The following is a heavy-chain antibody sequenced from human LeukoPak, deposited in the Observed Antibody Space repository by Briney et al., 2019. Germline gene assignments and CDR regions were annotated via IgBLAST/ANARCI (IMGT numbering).Heavy chain of an antibody. D-gene: IGHD3-10*01. Sequence: PGGSLRLSCAASGFTFSSYGMHWVRQATGKGLEWVSAIGTAGDTYYPGSVKGRFTISRENAKNSLYLQMNSLRAGDTAVYYCARGEYYGSGSPLYYFDYWGQGTLVTVSS. CDR3: ARGEYYGSGSPLYYFDY. J-gene: IGHJ4*02. CDR2: IGTAGDT. V-gene: IGHV3-13*01. CDR1: GFTFSSYG.